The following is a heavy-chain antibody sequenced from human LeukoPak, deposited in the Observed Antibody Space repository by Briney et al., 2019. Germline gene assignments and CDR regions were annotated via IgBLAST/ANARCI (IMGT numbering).Heavy chain of an antibody. D-gene: IGHD1-26*01. CDR1: GGSVSSGSYY. Sequence: SETLSLTCTVSGGSVSSGSYYWSWIRQPPGKGLEWIGYIYYSGSTNYNPSLKSRVTISVDTSKNQFSLKLSSVTAADTAVYYCAREMVVGAPRIDWSDPWGQGTLVTVSS. CDR3: AREMVVGAPRIDWSDP. J-gene: IGHJ5*02. CDR2: IYYSGST. V-gene: IGHV4-61*01.